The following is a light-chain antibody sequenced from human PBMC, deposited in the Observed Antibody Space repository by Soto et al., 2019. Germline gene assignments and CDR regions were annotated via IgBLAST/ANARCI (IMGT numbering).Light chain of an antibody. Sequence: QSALTQPPSASGSPGQSVTISCTGTSSDVGAYKYVSWYQQYPGKAPKLMIYEVSKRPSGVPDRFSGSKSGNTASLTVSGLXXXXXADYYCTSYVGSNIWVFGGGTKLTVL. CDR1: SSDVGAYKY. V-gene: IGLV2-8*01. CDR3: TSYVGSNIWV. CDR2: EVS. J-gene: IGLJ3*02.